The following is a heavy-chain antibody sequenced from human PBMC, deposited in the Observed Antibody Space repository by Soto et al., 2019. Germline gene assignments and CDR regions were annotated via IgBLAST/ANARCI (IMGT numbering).Heavy chain of an antibody. CDR3: AKDGRITMIVVVKDAFDI. D-gene: IGHD3-22*01. J-gene: IGHJ3*02. CDR1: GFTVSSNY. CDR2: ISGSGGST. Sequence: EVQLVETGGGLIQPGGSLRLSCAASGFTVSSNYMSWVRQAPGKGLEWVSVISGSGGSTYYADSVKGRFTISRDNSKNTLYLQMNSLRAEDTAVYYCAKDGRITMIVVVKDAFDIWGQGTMVTVSS. V-gene: IGHV3-53*02.